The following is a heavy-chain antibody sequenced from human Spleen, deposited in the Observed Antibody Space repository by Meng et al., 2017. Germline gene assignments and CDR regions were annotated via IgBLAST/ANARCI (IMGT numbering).Heavy chain of an antibody. Sequence: QGQLQQWAPGLLKPSETLSLTCVVSGGSFSDSYWSWIRQPPDMGLEWIGEINQSGSTNYNPSLESRATISVDTSQRKLSLKLTSVTAADSAVYYCARGPTTTAHDFDYWGQGTLVTVSS. J-gene: IGHJ4*02. CDR3: ARGPTTTAHDFDY. D-gene: IGHD4-11*01. CDR1: GGSFSDSY. V-gene: IGHV4-34*01. CDR2: INQSGST.